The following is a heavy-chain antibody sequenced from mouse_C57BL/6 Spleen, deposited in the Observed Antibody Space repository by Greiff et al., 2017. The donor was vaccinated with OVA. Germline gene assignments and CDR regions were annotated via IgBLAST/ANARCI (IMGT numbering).Heavy chain of an antibody. J-gene: IGHJ3*01. D-gene: IGHD2-4*01. Sequence: LQQSGTVLARPGASVKMSCKTSGYTFTSYWMHWVKQRPGQGLEWIGAIYPGNSDTSYNQKFKGKAKLTAVTSASTAYMELSSLTNEDSAVYYCTPSYYDYDVGFADWGQGTLVTVSA. CDR3: TPSYYDYDVGFAD. V-gene: IGHV1-5*01. CDR1: GYTFTSYW. CDR2: IYPGNSDT.